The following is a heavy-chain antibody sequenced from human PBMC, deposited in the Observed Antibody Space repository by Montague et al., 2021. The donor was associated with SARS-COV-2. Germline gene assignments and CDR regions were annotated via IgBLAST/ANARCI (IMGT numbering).Heavy chain of an antibody. Sequence: SLRLSCAASGFTFSSYGMHWVRQAPGKGLEWVAVISYDGSNKYYADSVKGRFTISRDNSKNTLYLQMNSLRAEDTAVYYCAKDFMSLMVYAMVYYYGMDVWGQGTTVTVSS. D-gene: IGHD2-8*01. CDR2: ISYDGSNK. CDR1: GFTFSSYG. J-gene: IGHJ6*02. CDR3: AKDFMSLMVYAMVYYYGMDV. V-gene: IGHV3-30*18.